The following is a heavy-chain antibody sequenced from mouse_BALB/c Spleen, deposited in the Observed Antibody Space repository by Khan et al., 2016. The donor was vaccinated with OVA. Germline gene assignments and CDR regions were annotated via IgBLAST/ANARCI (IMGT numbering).Heavy chain of an antibody. V-gene: IGHV3-2*02. CDR1: GYSITSGYA. CDR3: ARGNYYGYYFDY. D-gene: IGHD1-1*01. CDR2: ISYSGGT. J-gene: IGHJ2*01. Sequence: EVQLQESGPGLVKPSQSLSLTCTVTGYSITSGYAWNWIRQFPGNKLEWMGYISYSGGTRYNPSLKSRISITRDTSKNQFFLQLNSVTTEDTATYYYARGNYYGYYFDYWGQGTPLTVSS.